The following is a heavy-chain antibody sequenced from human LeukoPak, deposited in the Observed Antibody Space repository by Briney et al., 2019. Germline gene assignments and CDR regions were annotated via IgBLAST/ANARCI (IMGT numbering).Heavy chain of an antibody. CDR3: ARGGIAVVSEYYYGMDV. V-gene: IGHV2-70*11. CDR1: GFSLSTSGMW. D-gene: IGHD6-19*01. Sequence: RESGPALVKPTQTLTLTCTFSGFSLSTSGMWVSWIRQPPGKALEWLARIDWDDDEYYGTSLKTRLTISRDTSINQVVLTMTNMDPVDTATYYCARGGIAVVSEYYYGMDVWGPGTTVTVSS. CDR2: IDWDDDE. J-gene: IGHJ6*02.